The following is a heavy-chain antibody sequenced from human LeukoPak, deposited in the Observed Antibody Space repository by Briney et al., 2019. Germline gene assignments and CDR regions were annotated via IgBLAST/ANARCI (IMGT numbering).Heavy chain of an antibody. D-gene: IGHD3-16*01. Sequence: PGGSLRLSCAASIFTFNNHAMNWVRQAPGKGLEWVALISFDGANEYYADSVKGRFTISRDNSKNTLYLQMNSLRAEDTAVYYCARDKSLSFDIRGQGTMVIVSS. CDR1: IFTFNNHA. V-gene: IGHV3-30-3*01. J-gene: IGHJ3*02. CDR2: ISFDGANE. CDR3: ARDKSLSFDI.